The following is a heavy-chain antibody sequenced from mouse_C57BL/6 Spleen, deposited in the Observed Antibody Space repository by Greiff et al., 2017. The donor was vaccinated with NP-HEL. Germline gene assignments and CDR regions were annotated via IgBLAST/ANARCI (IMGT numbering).Heavy chain of an antibody. Sequence: EVQLVESGPGLVKPSQSLSLTCSVTGYSITSGYYWNWIRQFPGNKLEWMGYISYDGSNNYIPSLKNRISITRDTSKNQFFLKLNSVTTEDTATYYCARTGSPYWYFDVWGTGTTVTVSS. V-gene: IGHV3-6*01. CDR1: GYSITSGYY. J-gene: IGHJ1*03. CDR3: ARTGSPYWYFDV. CDR2: ISYDGSN. D-gene: IGHD4-1*01.